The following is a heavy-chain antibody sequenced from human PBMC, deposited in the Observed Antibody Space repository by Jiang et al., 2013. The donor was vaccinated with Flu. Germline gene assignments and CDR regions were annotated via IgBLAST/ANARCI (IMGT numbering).Heavy chain of an antibody. Sequence: GAEVKKPGESLRISCKGSGYSFTSYWISWVRQMPGKGLEWMGRIDPSDSYTNYSPSFQGHVTISADKSISTAYLQWSSLKASDTAMYYCARWGQGGSEGAAAVLNWGQGTLVTVSS. CDR2: IDPSDSYT. CDR1: GYSFTSYW. CDR3: ARWGQGGSEGAAAVLN. D-gene: IGHD6-13*01. J-gene: IGHJ4*02. V-gene: IGHV5-10-1*01.